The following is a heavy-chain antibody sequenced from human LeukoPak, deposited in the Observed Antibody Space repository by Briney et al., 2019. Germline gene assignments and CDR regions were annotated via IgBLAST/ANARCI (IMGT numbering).Heavy chain of an antibody. CDR2: INHSGST. V-gene: IGHV4-34*01. CDR3: ARLMGNWRRVAFDI. CDR1: GGSFSGYY. J-gene: IGHJ3*02. Sequence: SETLSLTCAVYGGSFSGYYWSWIRQPPGKGLEWIGEINHSGSTNYNPSLKSRVTISVDTSKNQFSLKLSSVTAADTAVYYCARLMGNWRRVAFDIWGQGTMVTVSS. D-gene: IGHD2-8*01.